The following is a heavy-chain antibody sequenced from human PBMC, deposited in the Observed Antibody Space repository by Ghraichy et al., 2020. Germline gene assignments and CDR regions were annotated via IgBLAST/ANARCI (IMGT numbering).Heavy chain of an antibody. CDR2: IKSNPDGGTT. CDR3: TTVGVLSRGSYYYYMDV. V-gene: IGHV3-15*01. J-gene: IGHJ6*03. Sequence: GGSLRLSCAASGFNFNNAWMSWVRQIPGRGLQWVGRIKSNPDGGTTEYGPHVKGRFFISRDDSQYTLYLQMNNLRTEDTGVYYCTTVGVLSRGSYYYYMDVWGTGTTVTVSS. CDR1: GFNFNNAW. D-gene: IGHD3-3*01.